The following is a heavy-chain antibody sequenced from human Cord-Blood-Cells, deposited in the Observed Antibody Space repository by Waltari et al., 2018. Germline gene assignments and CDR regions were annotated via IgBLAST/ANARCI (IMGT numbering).Heavy chain of an antibody. V-gene: IGHV1-2*02. CDR1: GSTFTGYH. J-gene: IGHJ5*02. Sequence: QVQLVQAGAEGKKPGASVRASGKVAGSTFTGYHMHWFGQAPGPGLVWMGWVNPNSGGTNYAQKCQGRVTMTRDTSISTAYMELSRLRSDDTAVYYCARGRYTDWGSQLGWFDPWGQGTLVTVSS. CDR3: ARGRYTDWGSQLGWFDP. D-gene: IGHD3-16*02. CDR2: VNPNSGGT.